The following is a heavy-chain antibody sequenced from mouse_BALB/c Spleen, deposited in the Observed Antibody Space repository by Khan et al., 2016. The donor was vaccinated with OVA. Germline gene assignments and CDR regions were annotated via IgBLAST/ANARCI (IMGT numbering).Heavy chain of an antibody. D-gene: IGHD2-12*01. CDR2: IYPYNDAT. V-gene: IGHV1S136*01. CDR1: GYTFTSSV. J-gene: IGHJ3*01. Sequence: VQLQQSGPEVVKPGASVKMSCKASGYTFTSSVMPWVKQKPGQGLEWIGYIYPYNDATKYNEKFSGKATLTSDKSSSTAYLELSSLTSEDSAFYVCAPVYTYYVSFAYWGQGTLVTVSA. CDR3: APVYTYYVSFAY.